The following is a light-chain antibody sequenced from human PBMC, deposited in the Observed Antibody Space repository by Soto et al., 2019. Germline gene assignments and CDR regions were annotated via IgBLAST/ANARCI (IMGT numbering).Light chain of an antibody. Sequence: EIVLTQSPATLSLSPGERATLSCRASQSVTNSLAWHQQQPGQAPRLLIYHASNRATGVPARFSGSGSGTDFTLTISSLEPADFAVYYCQQRRTFGQGTKVDIK. CDR1: QSVTNS. CDR2: HAS. V-gene: IGKV3-11*01. J-gene: IGKJ1*01. CDR3: QQRRT.